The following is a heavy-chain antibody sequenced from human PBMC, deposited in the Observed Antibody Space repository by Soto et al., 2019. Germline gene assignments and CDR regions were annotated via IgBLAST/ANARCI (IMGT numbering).Heavy chain of an antibody. CDR1: GGSIRGYY. D-gene: IGHD6-6*01. V-gene: IGHV4-59*01. Sequence: QVQLQESGPGLVKPSETLSLTCTVSGGSIRGYYWSWIRQPPGKGLEWIGYIYYSGSTSYNPSLKSRVTISVDTSKNQFSLKLSSVTAADTAVYYCARDEYSSSYDYYYGMDVWGQGTTVTVSS. J-gene: IGHJ6*02. CDR2: IYYSGST. CDR3: ARDEYSSSYDYYYGMDV.